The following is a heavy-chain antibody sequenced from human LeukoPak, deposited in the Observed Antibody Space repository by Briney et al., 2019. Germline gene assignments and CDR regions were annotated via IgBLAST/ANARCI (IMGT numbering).Heavy chain of an antibody. V-gene: IGHV3-23*01. Sequence: GGSLRLPCAASGFTFSSYAMSWVRQAPGKGLEWVSGISASGGSTYYADSVKGRFTISRDNSKNTLYLQMNSLRAEDTAVYYCAKDRGDRGDYFDYWGQGTLVTVSS. J-gene: IGHJ4*02. CDR3: AKDRGDRGDYFDY. CDR2: ISASGGST. D-gene: IGHD3-10*01. CDR1: GFTFSSYA.